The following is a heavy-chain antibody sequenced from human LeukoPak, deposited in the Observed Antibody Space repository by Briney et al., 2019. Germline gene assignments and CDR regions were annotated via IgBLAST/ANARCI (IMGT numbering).Heavy chain of an antibody. V-gene: IGHV4-39*01. CDR2: IYYSGTT. CDR1: RGSISSSNDY. D-gene: IGHD6-13*01. J-gene: IGHJ5*02. Sequence: PSETLSLTCTVSRGSISSSNDYWGWLRQPPGKGLEWIGSIYYSGTTYYSPSLKSRVAISVDTSKNQFSLKLTSVTAADTAVYYCARSGAAEGPTHNWFDPWGRGTLVTVSS. CDR3: ARSGAAEGPTHNWFDP.